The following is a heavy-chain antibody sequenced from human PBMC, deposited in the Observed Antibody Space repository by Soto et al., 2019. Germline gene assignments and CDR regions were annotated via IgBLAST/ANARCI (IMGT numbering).Heavy chain of an antibody. D-gene: IGHD3-3*01. Sequence: GGSLRLSCAASGFTFSDYYMSWIRQAPGKGLEWVSYISSSGSTIYYADSVKGRFTISRDNAKNSLYLQMNSLRAEDTAVYYCAREITIFVSETPAFDIWGQGTMVTVSS. CDR2: ISSSGSTI. V-gene: IGHV3-11*01. CDR1: GFTFSDYY. CDR3: AREITIFVSETPAFDI. J-gene: IGHJ3*02.